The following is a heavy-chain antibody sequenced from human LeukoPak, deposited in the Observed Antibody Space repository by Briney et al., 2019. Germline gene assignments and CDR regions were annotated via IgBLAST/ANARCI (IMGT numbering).Heavy chain of an antibody. CDR3: ARRYWSQLLNFDC. D-gene: IGHD2-2*01. Sequence: SETLSLTCTVSGGSISSYYWSWIRQPPGKGLEWIGYIYYTGSTNYNPSLQSRVTISVDTSKNQFSLRLRSMAAADTAVYYCARRYWSQLLNFDCWGQGTLVTVSS. CDR2: IYYTGST. V-gene: IGHV4-59*08. CDR1: GGSISSYY. J-gene: IGHJ4*02.